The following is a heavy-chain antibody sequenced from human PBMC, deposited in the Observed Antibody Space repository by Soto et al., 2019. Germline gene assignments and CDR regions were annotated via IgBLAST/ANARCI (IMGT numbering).Heavy chain of an antibody. CDR3: ARDRIGNWFDP. CDR2: IYYSGST. Sequence: SETLSLTCTVSGVSISSYYWIWIRQPPGKGLEWIGYIYYSGSTNYNPSLKSRVTISVDTSKNQFSLKLSSVTAADTAVYYCARDRIGNWFDPWGQGTLVTVSS. D-gene: IGHD2-15*01. J-gene: IGHJ5*02. CDR1: GVSISSYY. V-gene: IGHV4-59*01.